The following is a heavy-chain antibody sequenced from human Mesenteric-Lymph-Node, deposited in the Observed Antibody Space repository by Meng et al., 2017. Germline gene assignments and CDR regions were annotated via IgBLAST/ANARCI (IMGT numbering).Heavy chain of an antibody. CDR1: GFTFSSYE. Sequence: GESLKISCAASGFTFSSYEMNWVRQAPGKGLEWVALIKHDVSDTHHVDSVKGRFTISRDNAKNSLYLQMNSLRVEDTAFYYCARSREARCSGGTCYTGDYWGQGTLVTVSS. J-gene: IGHJ4*02. D-gene: IGHD2-15*01. CDR2: IKHDVSDT. V-gene: IGHV3-7*01. CDR3: ARSREARCSGGTCYTGDY.